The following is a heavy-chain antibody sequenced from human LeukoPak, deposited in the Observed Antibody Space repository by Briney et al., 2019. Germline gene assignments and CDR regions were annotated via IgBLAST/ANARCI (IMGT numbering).Heavy chain of an antibody. V-gene: IGHV3-21*01. CDR1: GFPFSSYS. J-gene: IGHJ4*02. D-gene: IGHD5-12*01. Sequence: GSLRLSCAASGFPFSSYSMHWDRQAPGKGLEWVSCISSSSSYIFYADSVKGRFTISRDNAKNSLYLQMNSLRAEDTAVYYCARDKGYSGYDLWPIYWGQGTLVTVSS. CDR3: ARDKGYSGYDLWPIY. CDR2: ISSSSSYI.